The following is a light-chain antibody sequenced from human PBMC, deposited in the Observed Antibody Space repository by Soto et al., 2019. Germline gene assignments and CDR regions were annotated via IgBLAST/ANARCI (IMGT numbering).Light chain of an antibody. J-gene: IGKJ1*01. CDR2: GAS. CDR3: QQYNNWPPWT. Sequence: EIVMTQTPAILSVSPGERATLSCRASQSVSKSLAWYQQKPGQSPRLLIHGASTRATGIPARFSGSGSGTEFTLTISGLQSEDLGVYYCQQYNNWPPWTFGQGTKVEIK. V-gene: IGKV3-15*01. CDR1: QSVSKS.